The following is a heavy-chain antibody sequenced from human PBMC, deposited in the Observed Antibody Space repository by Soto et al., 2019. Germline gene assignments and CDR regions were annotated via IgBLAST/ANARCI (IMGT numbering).Heavy chain of an antibody. J-gene: IGHJ6*03. V-gene: IGHV1-24*01. CDR3: ATGGDCSGGSCYYYYMDV. Sequence: QVQLVQSGAEVKKPGASVKVSCKVSRYTLTELSMHWVRQAPGKGLEWMGGFDPEDGETIYAQKFQGRVTMTEDTSTDTAYMELSSLRSEDTAVYYCATGGDCSGGSCYYYYMDVWGKGTTVTVSS. D-gene: IGHD2-15*01. CDR1: RYTLTELS. CDR2: FDPEDGET.